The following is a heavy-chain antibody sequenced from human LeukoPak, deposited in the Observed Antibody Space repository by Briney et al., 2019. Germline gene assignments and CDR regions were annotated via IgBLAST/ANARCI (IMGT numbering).Heavy chain of an antibody. V-gene: IGHV1-2*02. CDR2: INPNSGGT. Sequence: ASVKVSCKASGYTFTGYYMNWVRQAPGQGLEWMGWINPNSGGTNYAQKFQGRVTMTSDTSISTAYMELSRLRSDDTAVYYCARDMTSLYWYFDLWGRGTLVTVSS. CDR3: ARDMTSLYWYFDL. CDR1: GYTFTGYY. D-gene: IGHD3-16*01. J-gene: IGHJ2*01.